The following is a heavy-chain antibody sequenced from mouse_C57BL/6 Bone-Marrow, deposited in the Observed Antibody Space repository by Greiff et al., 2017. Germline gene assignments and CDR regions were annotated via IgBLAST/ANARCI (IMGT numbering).Heavy chain of an antibody. D-gene: IGHD1-1*01. V-gene: IGHV1-69*01. CDR2: IDPSDSYT. Sequence: QVQLQQPGAELVMPGASVKLSCKASGYTFTSYWMHWVKQRPGQGLEWIGEIDPSDSYTNYNQKFKGKSTLTVDKSSSTAYMQLSSLTSEDSAVYYCASESILYGSSPPYFDYWGQGTTLTVSS. CDR1: GYTFTSYW. J-gene: IGHJ2*01. CDR3: ASESILYGSSPPYFDY.